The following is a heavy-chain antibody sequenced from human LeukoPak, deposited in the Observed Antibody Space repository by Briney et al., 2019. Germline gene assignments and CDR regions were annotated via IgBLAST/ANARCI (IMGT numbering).Heavy chain of an antibody. CDR2: IRSKANNYAT. V-gene: IGHV3-73*01. Sequence: AGGSLRLSCAASGFTSSGSAIHWVRQASGKGLEWVGRIRSKANNYATAYAESVKGRFTISRDDSKNTAYLQMNSLKAEDTAVYYCTTIDEVNRKLDYWGQGTLVTVSS. CDR1: GFTSSGSA. D-gene: IGHD1-14*01. CDR3: TTIDEVNRKLDY. J-gene: IGHJ4*02.